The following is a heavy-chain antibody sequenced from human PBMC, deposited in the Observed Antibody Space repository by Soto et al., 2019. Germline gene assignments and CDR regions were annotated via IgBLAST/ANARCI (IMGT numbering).Heavy chain of an antibody. D-gene: IGHD2-15*01. CDR3: ARGREPLGYCSGGSCYSFDP. J-gene: IGHJ5*02. CDR1: GGSISSGGYY. CDR2: IYYSGST. V-gene: IGHV4-31*03. Sequence: QVQLQESGPGLVKPSQTLSLTCTVSGGSISSGGYYWSWIRQHPGKGLEWIGYIYYSGSTYYNPSLKSRVTISVDTSKNQFSLKLSSVTAADTAVYYCARGREPLGYCSGGSCYSFDPWGQGTLVTVSS.